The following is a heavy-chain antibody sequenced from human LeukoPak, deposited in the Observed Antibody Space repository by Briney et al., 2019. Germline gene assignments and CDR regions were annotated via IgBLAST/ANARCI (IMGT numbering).Heavy chain of an antibody. CDR2: IYYSGST. J-gene: IGHJ3*02. V-gene: IGHV4-39*01. CDR3: ARLTTDYVWGSYRSGDDAFDI. D-gene: IGHD3-16*02. CDR1: AGSISSSSYY. Sequence: SETLSLTCTVSAGSISSSSYYWGWIRQPPGKGLEWIGSIYYSGSTYYNPSLKSRVTISVDTSKNQFSLKLSSVTAADTAVYYCARLTTDYVWGSYRSGDDAFDIWGQGTMVTVSS.